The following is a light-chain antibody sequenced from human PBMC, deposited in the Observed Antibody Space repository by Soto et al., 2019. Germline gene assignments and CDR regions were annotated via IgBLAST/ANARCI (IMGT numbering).Light chain of an antibody. CDR3: CSFATANTFA. V-gene: IGLV2-23*03. CDR2: EGS. CDR1: VXDVGSYNL. J-gene: IGLJ2*01. Sequence: QSALTQPASVSGSPGQSITISCTGTVXDVGSYNLVSWYQHHPGKAPKLIIYEGSKRPSGVSDRFSGSKSGITASLTVSGLQAEDEADYYCCSFATANTFAFGGGTKLTVL.